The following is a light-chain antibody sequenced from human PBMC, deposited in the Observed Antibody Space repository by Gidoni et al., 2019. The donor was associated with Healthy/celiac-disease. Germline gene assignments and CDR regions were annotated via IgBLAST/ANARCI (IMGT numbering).Light chain of an antibody. CDR1: QSVSSSY. CDR3: QQYGSSPLT. Sequence: EIVLTQSPGTLSLSPGERATLSCRASQSVSSSYLAWYQQKPGPTPRLLIYGASSRATGIPDRFSGSGSGTDFTLTISRQEPEDFAVYYWQQYGSSPLTFGGGTKVEIK. J-gene: IGKJ4*01. V-gene: IGKV3-20*01. CDR2: GAS.